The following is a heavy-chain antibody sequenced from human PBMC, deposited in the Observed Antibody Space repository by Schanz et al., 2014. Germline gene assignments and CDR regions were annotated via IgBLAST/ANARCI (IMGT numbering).Heavy chain of an antibody. CDR3: ARSAGRDFWSGYYTRFDY. D-gene: IGHD3-3*01. CDR2: ISAYNGNT. Sequence: QVQLVQSGAEVKKPGASVKVSCKASGYTFTSYGISWVRQAPGQGLEWMGWISAYNGNTKYPQNLQGRVTMTTDTSTSTVYMELRSLRSDDTAVYYCARSAGRDFWSGYYTRFDYWGRGTLVTVSS. V-gene: IGHV1-18*01. J-gene: IGHJ4*02. CDR1: GYTFTSYG.